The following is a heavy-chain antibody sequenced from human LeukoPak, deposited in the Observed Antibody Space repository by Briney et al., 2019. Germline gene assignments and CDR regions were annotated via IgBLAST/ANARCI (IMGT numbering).Heavy chain of an antibody. CDR1: GYTFTSYD. CDR3: ARGRGFCSSTSCYNWFDP. CDR2: MNPNSGDT. Sequence: ASVKVSCKASGYTFTSYDINWVRQATGQGLEWMGWMNPNSGDTGYAQKFQGRVTMTRNTSISTAYMELSSLRSEDTAVYYCARGRGFCSSTSCYNWFDPWGQGTRVTVSS. D-gene: IGHD2-2*01. J-gene: IGHJ5*02. V-gene: IGHV1-8*01.